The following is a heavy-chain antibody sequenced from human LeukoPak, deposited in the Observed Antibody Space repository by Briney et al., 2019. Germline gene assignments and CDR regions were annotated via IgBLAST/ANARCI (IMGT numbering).Heavy chain of an antibody. D-gene: IGHD3-22*01. V-gene: IGHV3-9*01. CDR2: ITWNSGSI. CDR3: TKVDYYDSSGLRSYSDY. J-gene: IGHJ4*02. Sequence: GGSLRLSCAASGFTFDDYAMHWVRQAPGKGLEWVSGITWNSGSIGYADSVKGRFTISRDNAKNSLYLQMNSLRAEDTALYYCTKVDYYDSSGLRSYSDYWGRGTLVTVSS. CDR1: GFTFDDYA.